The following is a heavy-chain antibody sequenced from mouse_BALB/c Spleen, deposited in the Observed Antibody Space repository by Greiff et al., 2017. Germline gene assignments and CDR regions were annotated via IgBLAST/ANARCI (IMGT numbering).Heavy chain of an antibody. V-gene: IGHV2-9*02. D-gene: IGHD1-1*01. J-gene: IGHJ4*01. Sequence: VQLQQSGPGLVAPSQSLSITCTVSGFSLTSYGVHWVRQPPGKGLEWLGVIWAGGSTNYNSALMSRLSISKDNSKSQVFLKMNSLQTDDTAMYYCAREWDGNNYYAMDYWGQGTSVTVSS. CDR2: IWAGGST. CDR3: AREWDGNNYYAMDY. CDR1: GFSLTSYG.